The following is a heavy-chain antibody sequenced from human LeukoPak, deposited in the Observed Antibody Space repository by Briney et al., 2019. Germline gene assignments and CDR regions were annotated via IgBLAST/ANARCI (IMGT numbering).Heavy chain of an antibody. V-gene: IGHV4-39*07. CDR3: ARDRITMIVVRGNAFDI. CDR1: GGSISSSSYY. Sequence: SQTLSLTCTVSGGSISSSSYYWGWIRQPPGKGLEWIGSIYYSGSTYYNPSLKSRVTISVDTSKNQFSLKLSSVTAADTAVYYCARDRITMIVVRGNAFDIWGQGTMVTVSS. J-gene: IGHJ3*02. CDR2: IYYSGST. D-gene: IGHD3-22*01.